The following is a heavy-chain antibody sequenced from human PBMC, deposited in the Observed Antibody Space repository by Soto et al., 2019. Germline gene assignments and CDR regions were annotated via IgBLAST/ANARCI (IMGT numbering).Heavy chain of an antibody. CDR1: GFTFRDFA. Sequence: PGGSLSLSCAPSGFTFRDFAMIWVRQAPGKRLEWVSAISGSGETPYYADSVKGRFIISRDNFRNTLYLQMSSLRVEDTAVYYCAKDRRITMVRGSLGCSDSWGPGAMVTV. CDR3: AKDRRITMVRGSLGCSDS. CDR2: ISGSGETP. V-gene: IGHV3-23*01. J-gene: IGHJ4*02. D-gene: IGHD3-10*01.